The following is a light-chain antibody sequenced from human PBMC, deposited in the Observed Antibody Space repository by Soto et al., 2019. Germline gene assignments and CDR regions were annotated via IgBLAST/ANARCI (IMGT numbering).Light chain of an antibody. J-gene: IGKJ4*01. CDR3: QQLNSYSVT. V-gene: IGKV1-9*01. Sequence: IQLTQSPSSLSASVGDRVSITCRASQGISRYLAWYQQKPGKAPKLLIYGASTLQSGVPSRFSGSGSGTHFTLSIASLQPEDFATYYCQQLNSYSVTFGGGTKVEIK. CDR1: QGISRY. CDR2: GAS.